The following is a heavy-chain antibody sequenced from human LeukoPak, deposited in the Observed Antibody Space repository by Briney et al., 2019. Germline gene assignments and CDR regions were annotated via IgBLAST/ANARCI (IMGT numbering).Heavy chain of an antibody. Sequence: SVKLSCKASGGTFSSYAISWVRQAPGQGLEWMGWISANNGNTNYAQKFQGRVTMTTDTSTTTAYMELRSLRSDDTAVYYCARGRGDYYGSSGNWFDPWGEGALVTVSS. CDR3: ARGRGDYYGSSGNWFDP. V-gene: IGHV1-18*01. CDR1: GGTFSSYA. D-gene: IGHD3-22*01. J-gene: IGHJ5*02. CDR2: ISANNGNT.